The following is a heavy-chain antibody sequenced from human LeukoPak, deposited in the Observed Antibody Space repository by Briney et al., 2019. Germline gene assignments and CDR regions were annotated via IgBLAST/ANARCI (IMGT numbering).Heavy chain of an antibody. CDR1: GFTFDDHG. J-gene: IGHJ3*02. D-gene: IGHD2-15*01. CDR3: ARAIPCSGGSCYTPPSTFDI. Sequence: PGGSLRLSCAASGFTFDDHGMSWVRQAPGKGLEWVSGINWNGGSTGYADSVKGRFTISRDNAKNSLYLQMNSLRADDTALYYCARAIPCSGGSCYTPPSTFDIWGQGTMVTVSS. CDR2: INWNGGST. V-gene: IGHV3-20*04.